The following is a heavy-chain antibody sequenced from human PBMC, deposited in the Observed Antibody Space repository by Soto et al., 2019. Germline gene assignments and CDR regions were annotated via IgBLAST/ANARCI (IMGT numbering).Heavy chain of an antibody. CDR1: GFTIRNYA. CDR3: EGSGN. CDR2: ISGSSDRT. Sequence: EVQVLESGGDLVQPGGSLRLSCAASGFTIRNYAMSWVRQAPGKALEWVSGISGSSDRTYYADSVKGRFTISKDTSINTQYLQMNSLGLEDTAVDHCEGSGNWGQGTMVTVSS. V-gene: IGHV3-23*01. D-gene: IGHD3-10*01. J-gene: IGHJ3*01.